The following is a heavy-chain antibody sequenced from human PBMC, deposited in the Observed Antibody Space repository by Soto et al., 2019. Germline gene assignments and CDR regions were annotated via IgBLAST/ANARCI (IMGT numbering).Heavy chain of an antibody. CDR2: ISYDGSNK. D-gene: IGHD4-17*01. CDR1: GFTFSSYA. J-gene: IGHJ4*02. Sequence: GGSLRLSCAASGFTFSSYAMHWVRQAPGKGLEWVAVISYDGSNKYYADSVKGRFTISRDNSKNTLYLQMNSLRAEDTAVYYCARHYGDYAFDYWGQGTLVTVSS. V-gene: IGHV3-30-3*01. CDR3: ARHYGDYAFDY.